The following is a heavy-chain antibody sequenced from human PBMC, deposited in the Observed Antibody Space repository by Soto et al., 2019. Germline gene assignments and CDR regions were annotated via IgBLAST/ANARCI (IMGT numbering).Heavy chain of an antibody. Sequence: SETLSLTCAVYGGSFSGYYWSWIRQPPGKGLEWIGEINHSGSTNYNPSLKSRVTISVDTSKNQFSLKLSSVTAAETAVYYCARGSEYCSSTSCYTREFLLDPCGQGAIVPVSS. J-gene: IGHJ5*02. V-gene: IGHV4-34*01. CDR2: INHSGST. D-gene: IGHD2-2*02. CDR3: ARGSEYCSSTSCYTREFLLDP. CDR1: GGSFSGYY.